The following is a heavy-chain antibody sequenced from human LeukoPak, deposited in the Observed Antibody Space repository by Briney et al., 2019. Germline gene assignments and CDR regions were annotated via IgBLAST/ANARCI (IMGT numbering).Heavy chain of an antibody. D-gene: IGHD5-18*01. CDR1: GGSFSGYH. Sequence: PSETLSLTCAVYGGSFSGYHWSWIRQPPGKGLEWIGEINHSGSTNYNPSLKSRVTISVDTSKNQFSLKLSSVTAADTAVYYCASVDTAMFYYFDYWGQGTLVTVSS. J-gene: IGHJ4*02. CDR3: ASVDTAMFYYFDY. CDR2: INHSGST. V-gene: IGHV4-34*01.